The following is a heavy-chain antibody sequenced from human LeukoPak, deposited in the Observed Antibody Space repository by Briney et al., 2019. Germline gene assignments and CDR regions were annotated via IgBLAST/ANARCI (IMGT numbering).Heavy chain of an antibody. V-gene: IGHV3-7*01. Sequence: GGSLRLSCAASGFTFSSYWMTWVRQAPGQGPEWVANIKQDGSAKYYVDSVKGRFTISRDNAKNSLYLQMNSLRVEDTAVYYCTRDTGCSGGACYSFYDYWGQGTLVTVSS. CDR3: TRDTGCSGGACYSFYDY. CDR2: IKQDGSAK. CDR1: GFTFSSYW. J-gene: IGHJ4*02. D-gene: IGHD2-15*01.